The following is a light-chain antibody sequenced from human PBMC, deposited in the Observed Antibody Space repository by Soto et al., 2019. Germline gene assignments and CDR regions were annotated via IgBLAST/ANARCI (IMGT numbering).Light chain of an antibody. CDR1: QTVLYSSNNKNY. Sequence: DIVMTQSPDSLAVSLGERATINCKSSQTVLYSSNNKNYLAWYQQKPGQPPKLLIYWASTRESGFPDRFSGSGAGTDFTLTSSSLQAEDVAVYYCQQYFSTPRTFGQWTKLQIK. CDR2: WAS. J-gene: IGKJ2*01. CDR3: QQYFSTPRT. V-gene: IGKV4-1*01.